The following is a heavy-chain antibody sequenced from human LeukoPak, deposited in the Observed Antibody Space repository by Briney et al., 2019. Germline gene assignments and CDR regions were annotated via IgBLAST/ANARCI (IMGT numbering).Heavy chain of an antibody. D-gene: IGHD3-10*02. J-gene: IGHJ6*04. CDR1: GFTFGYYE. V-gene: IGHV3-48*03. Sequence: GGSLRLSCATSGFTFGYYEMNWDGPAQGHGLEWVSYISSSGSTIYYADSVKGRFTISRDNAKNSLYLQMNSLRAEDTAVYYCAELGITMIGGVWGKGTTVTISS. CDR3: AELGITMIGGV. CDR2: ISSSGSTI.